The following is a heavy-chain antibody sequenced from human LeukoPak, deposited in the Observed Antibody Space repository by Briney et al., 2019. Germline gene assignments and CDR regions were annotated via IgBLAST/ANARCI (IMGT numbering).Heavy chain of an antibody. Sequence: SETLSLTCAVYGGSFSGYYWSWIRQPPGKGLEWIGYIYYSRSTNYNPSLKSRVTISVDTSKNQFSLKLSSMTAADTAVYYCARGRYYGSGSYYWGQGTLVTVSS. V-gene: IGHV4-59*01. CDR2: IYYSRST. CDR3: ARGRYYGSGSYY. J-gene: IGHJ4*02. D-gene: IGHD3-10*01. CDR1: GGSFSGYY.